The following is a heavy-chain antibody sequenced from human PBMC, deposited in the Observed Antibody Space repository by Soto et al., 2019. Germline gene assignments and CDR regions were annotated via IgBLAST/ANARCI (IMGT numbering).Heavy chain of an antibody. CDR1: GFTFSSYS. V-gene: IGHV3-21*01. CDR3: ARDRELEPAFHI. J-gene: IGHJ3*02. CDR2: ISSSSSYI. Sequence: PGGSLRLSCAASGFTFSSYSMNWVRQAPGKGLEWVSSISSSSSYIYYADSVKGRFTISRDNAKNSLYLQMNSLRAEDTAVYYCARDRELEPAFHIWRQGTMVTV. D-gene: IGHD1-26*01.